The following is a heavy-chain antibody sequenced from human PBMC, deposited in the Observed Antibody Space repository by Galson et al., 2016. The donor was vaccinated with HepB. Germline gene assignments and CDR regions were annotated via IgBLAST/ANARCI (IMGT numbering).Heavy chain of an antibody. V-gene: IGHV3-49*03. J-gene: IGHJ4*02. CDR3: TRAGQTNSWYGSPFDY. CDR1: GFTFGDYA. Sequence: SLRLSCAASGFTFGDYAMNWFRQAPGKGLEWVGFIRRKADGGTTECAASVKGRFTISRDDSKSIAYLQMNSLKSEDTAVYYCTRAGQTNSWYGSPFDYWGQGTMVTVSS. CDR2: IRRKADGGTT. D-gene: IGHD6-13*01.